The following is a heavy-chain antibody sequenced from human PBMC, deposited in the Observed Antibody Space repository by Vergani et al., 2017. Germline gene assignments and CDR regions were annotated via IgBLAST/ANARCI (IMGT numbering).Heavy chain of an antibody. CDR1: GGSISSYY. CDR2: IYYSGST. J-gene: IGHJ6*02. V-gene: IGHV4-59*01. CDR3: ARRRGYSYGLMDV. D-gene: IGHD5-18*01. Sequence: QVQLQESGPGLVKPSETLSLTCTVSGGSISSYYWSWIRQPPGKGLEWIGYIYYSGSTNYNPSLKSRVTISVDTSKNQLSLKLSSVTAADTAVYYCARRRGYSYGLMDVWGQGTTVTVSS.